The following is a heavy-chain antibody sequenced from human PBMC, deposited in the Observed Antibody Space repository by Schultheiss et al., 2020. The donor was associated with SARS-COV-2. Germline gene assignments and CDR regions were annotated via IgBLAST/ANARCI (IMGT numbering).Heavy chain of an antibody. Sequence: SETLSLTCTVSGGSISSSSYYWGWIRQPPGKGLEWIGSIYYSGSTYYNPSLKSRVTISVDTSKNQFSLKLRSVTAADTAVYYCARLRYDSSGYAFDYWGQGTLVTVSS. V-gene: IGHV4-39*01. CDR3: ARLRYDSSGYAFDY. D-gene: IGHD3-22*01. J-gene: IGHJ4*02. CDR2: IYYSGST. CDR1: GGSISSSSYY.